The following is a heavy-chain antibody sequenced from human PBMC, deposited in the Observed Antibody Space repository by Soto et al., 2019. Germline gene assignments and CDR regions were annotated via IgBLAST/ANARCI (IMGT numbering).Heavy chain of an antibody. J-gene: IGHJ4*02. Sequence: GGSLRLSCAASGFTFDDYAMHWVRQAPGKGLEWVSGISWNSGSIGYADSVKGRFTISRDNAKNSLYLQMNSLRAEDTALYYCAKDKAFGGVIASSFDYWGQGTLVTVSS. D-gene: IGHD3-16*02. CDR2: ISWNSGSI. CDR3: AKDKAFGGVIASSFDY. CDR1: GFTFDDYA. V-gene: IGHV3-9*01.